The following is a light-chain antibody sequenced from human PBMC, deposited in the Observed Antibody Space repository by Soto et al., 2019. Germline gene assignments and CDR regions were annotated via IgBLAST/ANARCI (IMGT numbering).Light chain of an antibody. CDR3: QQYDSSSYT. CDR2: GAS. J-gene: IGKJ2*01. V-gene: IGKV3-20*01. Sequence: EIELTQSPGTLSLSPGERATLSCRASQSVSSSYLAWYQQKPDQAPRLLIYGASSRATGIPDRFSGSGSGTDFTLTISRLEPEDFAVYYCQQYDSSSYTFGQGTKLEIK. CDR1: QSVSSSY.